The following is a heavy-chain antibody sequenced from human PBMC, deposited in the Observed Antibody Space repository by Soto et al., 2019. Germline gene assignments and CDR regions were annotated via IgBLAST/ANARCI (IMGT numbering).Heavy chain of an antibody. CDR3: ARHRWSYGNCYYGMDV. CDR2: IYPGDSDT. J-gene: IGHJ6*02. V-gene: IGHV5-51*01. D-gene: IGHD5-18*01. Sequence: GESLKISCKGSGYSFTSYWIGWVRQMPGKGLEWMGIIYPGDSDTRYSPSFQGQVTISADKSISTAYLQWSSLKASDTAMYYCARHRWSYGNCYYGMDVWGQGTTVTVS. CDR1: GYSFTSYW.